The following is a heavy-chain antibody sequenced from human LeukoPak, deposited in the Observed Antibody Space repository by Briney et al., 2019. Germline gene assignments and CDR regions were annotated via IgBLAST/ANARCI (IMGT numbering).Heavy chain of an antibody. CDR1: GGSISSSSYY. CDR2: IYYSGST. Sequence: PSETLSLTCTVSGGSISSSSYYWGWIRQPPGKGLEWIGSIYYSGSTKYNPSLKSRVTISVDTSKNQFSLKLSSVTAADTAVYYCARGEYSGTYYHYWGQGTLVTVSS. J-gene: IGHJ4*02. V-gene: IGHV4-39*07. D-gene: IGHD1-26*01. CDR3: ARGEYSGTYYHY.